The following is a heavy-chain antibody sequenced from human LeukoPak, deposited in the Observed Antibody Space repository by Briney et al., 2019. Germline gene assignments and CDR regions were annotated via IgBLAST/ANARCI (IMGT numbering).Heavy chain of an antibody. V-gene: IGHV3-7*01. CDR1: GFTFSNYW. J-gene: IGHJ4*02. Sequence: GGSLRLSCAASGFTFSNYWMSWVRQAPGKGLEWVANINKDGSEKYYVDSLTGRVPISRDNAKNSLYLQMNSLRAEDTAVYYCARRYCSGGSCYSVDYWGQGTLVTVSS. CDR2: INKDGSEK. D-gene: IGHD2-15*01. CDR3: ARRYCSGGSCYSVDY.